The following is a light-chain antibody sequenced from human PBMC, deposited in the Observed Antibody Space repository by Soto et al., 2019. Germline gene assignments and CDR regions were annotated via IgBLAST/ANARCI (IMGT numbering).Light chain of an antibody. Sequence: DIQMTQSPSTVSAYVGDSVTSTCRASQNINNYLNWYQQKPGRAPKLLIYDASNLEAGVPSRFRGSGSGTDFTFTISRLQPEDIATYYCQQYENLPTFGQGTQLEIK. V-gene: IGKV1-33*01. CDR3: QQYENLPT. CDR2: DAS. J-gene: IGKJ5*01. CDR1: QNINNY.